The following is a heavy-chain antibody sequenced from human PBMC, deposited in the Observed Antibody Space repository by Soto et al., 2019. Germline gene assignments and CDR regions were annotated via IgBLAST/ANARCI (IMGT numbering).Heavy chain of an antibody. V-gene: IGHV1-3*01. J-gene: IGHJ5*02. CDR3: ARAAGRSKLLPYYFDP. CDR2: INPATGDT. CDR1: GYAFTTSA. Sequence: QVHLVQSGAEVQKPGASVRISCQASGYAFTTSAIHWVRQAPGQSLEWMGWINPATGDTKYSQNVRGRVTFALDTSATTAYMDLRSLASHDTAVYYCARAAGRSKLLPYYFDPWGQGTLVNVSS. D-gene: IGHD3-10*01.